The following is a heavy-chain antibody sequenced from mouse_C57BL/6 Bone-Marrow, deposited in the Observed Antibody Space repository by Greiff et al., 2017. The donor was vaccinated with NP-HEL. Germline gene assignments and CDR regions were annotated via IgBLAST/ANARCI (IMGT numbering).Heavy chain of an antibody. Sequence: VKVVESGPGLVQPSQSLSITCTVSGFSLTSYGVHWVRQSPGKGLEWLGVIWSGGSTDYNAAFISRLSISKDNSKSQVFFKMNSLQADDTAIYYCASQPSYDYDAWFAYWGQGTLVTVSA. J-gene: IGHJ3*01. D-gene: IGHD2-4*01. CDR3: ASQPSYDYDAWFAY. V-gene: IGHV2-2*01. CDR2: IWSGGST. CDR1: GFSLTSYG.